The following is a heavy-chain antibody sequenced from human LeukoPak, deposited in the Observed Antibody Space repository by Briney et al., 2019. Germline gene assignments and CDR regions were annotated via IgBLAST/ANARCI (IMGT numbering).Heavy chain of an antibody. Sequence: ASVKVSCKASGYTFTGYYMHWVRQAPGQGLEWMGWINPNSGGTNYAQKFQGRVTMTRDTSISTAYMELSRLRSDDTAVYYCARETGVGILFDYWGQGTLVTVSS. CDR3: ARETGVGILFDY. CDR2: INPNSGGT. J-gene: IGHJ4*02. D-gene: IGHD2-21*01. V-gene: IGHV1-2*02. CDR1: GYTFTGYY.